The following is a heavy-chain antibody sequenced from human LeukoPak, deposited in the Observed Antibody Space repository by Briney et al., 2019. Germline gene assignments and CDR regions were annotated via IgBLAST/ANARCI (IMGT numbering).Heavy chain of an antibody. V-gene: IGHV4-34*01. D-gene: IGHD3-10*01. CDR2: INHSGST. Sequence: SETLSLTCAVYGGSFSGYYWSWIRQPPGKGLEWIGEINHSGSTNYNPSLKSRVTISVDTSKNQFSLKLSSVTAADTAVYYCARGRVLLWFGETMPGYYMDVWGKGTTVTVSS. CDR1: GGSFSGYY. J-gene: IGHJ6*03. CDR3: ARGRVLLWFGETMPGYYMDV.